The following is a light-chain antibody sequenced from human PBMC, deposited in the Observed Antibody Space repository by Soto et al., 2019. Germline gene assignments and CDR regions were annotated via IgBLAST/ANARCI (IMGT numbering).Light chain of an antibody. CDR1: TGAVTIYHY. CDR3: LLSYRGTGV. V-gene: IGLV7-46*01. Sequence: QAVVTQDPSLTVSPGGTVTLTCGAATGAVTIYHYAYWLQWQPGQAPRTLIYDTINKPSWTPGRFSGSLLGGKAVLTLSGAPPEDEADYFCLLSYRGTGVFGGGTKLTVL. CDR2: DTI. J-gene: IGLJ2*01.